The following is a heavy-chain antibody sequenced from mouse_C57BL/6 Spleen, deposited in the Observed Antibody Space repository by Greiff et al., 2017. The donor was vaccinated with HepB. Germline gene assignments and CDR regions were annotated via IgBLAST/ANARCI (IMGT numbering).Heavy chain of an antibody. Sequence: QVQLQQPGAELVKPGASVKMSCKASGYTFTSYWITWVKQRPGQGLEWIGDIYPGSGSTNYNEKFKSKATLTVDTASSTAYMQLSSLTSEDSAVYYCARDALTGTGAMDYWGQGTSVTVSS. V-gene: IGHV1-55*01. J-gene: IGHJ4*01. CDR2: IYPGSGST. CDR3: ARDALTGTGAMDY. CDR1: GYTFTSYW. D-gene: IGHD4-1*01.